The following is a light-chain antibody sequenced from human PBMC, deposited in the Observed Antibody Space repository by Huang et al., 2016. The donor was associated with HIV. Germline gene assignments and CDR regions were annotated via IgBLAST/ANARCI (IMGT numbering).Light chain of an antibody. Sequence: MTQSPPSLSASIGDRVTLTCRARRDISTFLAVYQQKPGKPPRLLIYAASILHSGVPSRFSGGGSGTNFTLTVSSLQPEDVANYYCQKYDSAPRTFGQGTKLEL. CDR2: AAS. CDR1: RDISTF. CDR3: QKYDSAPRT. J-gene: IGKJ1*01. V-gene: IGKV1-27*01.